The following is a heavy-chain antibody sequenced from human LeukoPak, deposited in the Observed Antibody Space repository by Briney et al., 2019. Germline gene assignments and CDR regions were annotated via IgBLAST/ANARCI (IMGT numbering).Heavy chain of an antibody. V-gene: IGHV4-34*01. J-gene: IGHJ4*02. CDR2: INHSGST. D-gene: IGHD2-2*01. Sequence: KPSETLSLTCAVYGGSFSGYYWSRIRQPPGKGLEWIGEINHSGSTNYNPFLKSRVTISVDTSKNQFSLKLSSVTAADTAVYYCARGHIVVVPAATYYFDYWGQGTPVTVSS. CDR3: ARGHIVVVPAATYYFDY. CDR1: GGSFSGYY.